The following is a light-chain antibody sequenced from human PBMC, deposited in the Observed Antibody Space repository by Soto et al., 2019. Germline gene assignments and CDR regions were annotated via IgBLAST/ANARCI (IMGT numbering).Light chain of an antibody. CDR3: AARDDSLSGGV. CDR2: KNN. Sequence: QPVLTQPPSASGTPGQRVIISCSGSSSNIGSNYVYWYQHLPGTAPKLLIYKNNQRPSGVPDRFSGSKSGTSASLAISGLRSEDEADYYCAARDDSLSGGVFGTGTKLTLL. CDR1: SSNIGSNY. J-gene: IGLJ1*01. V-gene: IGLV1-47*01.